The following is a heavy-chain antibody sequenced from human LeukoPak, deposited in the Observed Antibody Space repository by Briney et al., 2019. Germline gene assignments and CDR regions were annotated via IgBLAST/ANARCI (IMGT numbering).Heavy chain of an antibody. V-gene: IGHV1-69*04. CDR2: IIPILGIA. Sequence: SVKVSCKASGGTFSSYAISWVRQAPGQGLEWMGRIIPILGIANYAQKFQGRVTITADKSTSTAYMELSSLRSEDTAVYYCARPSSSWYGAYYYYGMDVWGQGTTVTVSS. CDR1: GGTFSSYA. D-gene: IGHD6-13*01. CDR3: ARPSSSWYGAYYYYGMDV. J-gene: IGHJ6*02.